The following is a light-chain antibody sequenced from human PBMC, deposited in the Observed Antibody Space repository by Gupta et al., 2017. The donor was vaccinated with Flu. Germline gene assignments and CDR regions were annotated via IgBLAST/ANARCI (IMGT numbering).Light chain of an antibody. J-gene: IGLJ3*02. CDR2: DDN. CDR1: SSDVVGSNY. V-gene: IGLV2-11*01. Sequence: VTTTRSTASSDVVGSNYVSWYHQNPDQAPNLLIYDDNRRPSGVPDRFSGSNSGTTATLTITGLQADDEADYYCHSEEGSDTLGVFGGGTKLTVL. CDR3: HSEEGSDTLGV.